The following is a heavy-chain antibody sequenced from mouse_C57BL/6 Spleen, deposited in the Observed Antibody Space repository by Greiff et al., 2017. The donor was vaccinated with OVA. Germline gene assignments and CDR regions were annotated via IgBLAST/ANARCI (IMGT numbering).Heavy chain of an antibody. CDR3: ARSGRSCDY. J-gene: IGHJ2*01. V-gene: IGHV1-69*01. CDR2: IDPSDSYT. CDR1: GYTFTSYW. D-gene: IGHD1-1*01. Sequence: QVQLQQPGAELVMPGASVKLSCKASGYTFTSYWMHWVKQRPGQGLEWIGEIDPSDSYTNYNQKFKGKSTLTVDKSSSTAYMQLSSLTSEDSAVYYCARSGRSCDYWGQGTTLTVSS.